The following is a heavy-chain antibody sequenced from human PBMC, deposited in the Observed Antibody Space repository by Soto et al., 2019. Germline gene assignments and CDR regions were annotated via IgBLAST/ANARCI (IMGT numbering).Heavy chain of an antibody. J-gene: IGHJ3*02. CDR2: IYYSGST. D-gene: IGHD5-12*01. CDR1: GGSISSGDYY. CDR3: ARDPYSGYDLWGAFDI. Sequence: SETLSLTCTVSGGSISSGDYYWSCIRQPPGKGLEWIGYIYYSGSTYYNPSLKSRVTISVDTSKNQFSLKLSSVTAADTAVYYCARDPYSGYDLWGAFDIWGQGTMVTVSS. V-gene: IGHV4-30-4*01.